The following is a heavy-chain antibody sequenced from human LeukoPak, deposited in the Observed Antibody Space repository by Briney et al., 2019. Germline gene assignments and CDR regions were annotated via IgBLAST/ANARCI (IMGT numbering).Heavy chain of an antibody. J-gene: IGHJ4*02. CDR1: GASISSYY. Sequence: SETLSLTCTVSGASISSYYWTWIRQPAGKGLEWIGRIYTSGSTSYNPSLKSRVTMSVDTSKNQFSLMLSSVTAADTAVYYCARVYDYGGNSYYFDYWGQGTLVTVSS. CDR3: ARVYDYGGNSYYFDY. CDR2: IYTSGST. V-gene: IGHV4-4*07. D-gene: IGHD4-23*01.